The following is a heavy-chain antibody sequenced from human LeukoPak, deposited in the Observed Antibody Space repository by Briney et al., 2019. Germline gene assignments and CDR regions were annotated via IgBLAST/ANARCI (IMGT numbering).Heavy chain of an antibody. J-gene: IGHJ4*02. V-gene: IGHV5-10-1*01. D-gene: IGHD5-12*01. CDR3: ARESGYDSDY. CDR2: IDPSASYA. Sequence: GESLKTSCKGSGYSFTSFWITWVRQMPGKGLEWMGKIDPSASYANDSPSFQGHDTISADKSIITAYLQGGSLKASDADMYCCARESGYDSDYWGQGTLVTVSS. CDR1: GYSFTSFW.